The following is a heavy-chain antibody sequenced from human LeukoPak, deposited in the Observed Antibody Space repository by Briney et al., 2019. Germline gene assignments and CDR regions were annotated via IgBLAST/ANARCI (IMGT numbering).Heavy chain of an antibody. D-gene: IGHD2-15*01. CDR1: GFTFSSYA. CDR3: ARDKPNCSGGSCYSDAFDI. Sequence: PGRSLRLSCAASGFTFSSYAMHWVRQAPGKGLEWVAVISYDGSNKYYADSVKGRFTISRDNSKNTLYLQMNSLRAEDTAVYYCARDKPNCSGGSCYSDAFDIWGQGTMVTVSS. J-gene: IGHJ3*02. CDR2: ISYDGSNK. V-gene: IGHV3-30-3*01.